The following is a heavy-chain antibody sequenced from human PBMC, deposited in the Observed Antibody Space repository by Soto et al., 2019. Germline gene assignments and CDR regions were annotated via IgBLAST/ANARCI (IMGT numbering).Heavy chain of an antibody. CDR2: VYYNGFT. CDR3: ARQDDFWSGSNWFDP. Sequence: PSETLSLTCTVSGGSISSTNYYWGWIRQPPGKGLEWIGNVYYNGFTYYNPSLKSRVTISVDTSKNHFSLKLTSVTAADTAVYYCARQDDFWSGSNWFDPRGQGTLVTAPQ. D-gene: IGHD3-3*01. CDR1: GGSISSTNYY. J-gene: IGHJ5*02. V-gene: IGHV4-39*01.